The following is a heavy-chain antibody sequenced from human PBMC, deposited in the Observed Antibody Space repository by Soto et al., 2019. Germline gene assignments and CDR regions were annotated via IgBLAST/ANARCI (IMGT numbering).Heavy chain of an antibody. CDR3: ARSQREQWLINWFDP. Sequence: SETLSLTCTVSGGSISSYYWSWIRQPPGKGLEWIGYIYYSGSTNYNPSLKSRVTISVDTSKNQFSLKLSSVTAADTAVYYCARSQREQWLINWFDPWGQGTLVTVS. CDR2: IYYSGST. J-gene: IGHJ5*02. V-gene: IGHV4-59*01. D-gene: IGHD6-19*01. CDR1: GGSISSYY.